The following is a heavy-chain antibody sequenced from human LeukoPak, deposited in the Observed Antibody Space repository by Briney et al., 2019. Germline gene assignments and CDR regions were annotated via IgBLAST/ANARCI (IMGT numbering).Heavy chain of an antibody. Sequence: PGGSLRLSCAASGFTFTTNWMTWVRQAPGKGLEWVSYISSSGSTIYYADSVKGRFTISRDNSKNTLYLQMNSLRPEDTGVYYCAKDLGGWSNWFDPWGQGTPVTVSS. D-gene: IGHD6-19*01. V-gene: IGHV3-48*01. J-gene: IGHJ5*02. CDR3: AKDLGGWSNWFDP. CDR2: ISSSGSTI. CDR1: GFTFTTNW.